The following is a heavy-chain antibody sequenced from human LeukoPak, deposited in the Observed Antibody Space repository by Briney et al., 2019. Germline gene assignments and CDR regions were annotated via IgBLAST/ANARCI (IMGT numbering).Heavy chain of an antibody. CDR1: GFTFSTYV. V-gene: IGHV3-64D*06. CDR3: VRGTGY. J-gene: IGHJ4*02. Sequence: GGSLRLSCSVSGFTFSTYVMHWVRQAPGKGLEYVSAISSNGDNTYYADSVKGRFTISRDNSKNTLYLQMSSLRADDTSVYYCVRGTGYWGQGTLVTVSS. CDR2: ISSNGDNT.